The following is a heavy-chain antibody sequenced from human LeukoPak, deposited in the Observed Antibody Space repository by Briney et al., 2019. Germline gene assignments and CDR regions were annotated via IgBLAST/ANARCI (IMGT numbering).Heavy chain of an antibody. Sequence: GGSLRLSCVGSGFTFGSYWMHWVRQAPGEGLVWVSHITSAGGTTSYADSVKGRFTISRDNAMNTVYLQMNSLRAEDTAVYYCARDRSGSHYYLDVWGKGATVTVSS. CDR2: ITSAGGTT. CDR3: ARDRSGSHYYLDV. V-gene: IGHV3-74*01. D-gene: IGHD1-26*01. J-gene: IGHJ6*03. CDR1: GFTFGSYW.